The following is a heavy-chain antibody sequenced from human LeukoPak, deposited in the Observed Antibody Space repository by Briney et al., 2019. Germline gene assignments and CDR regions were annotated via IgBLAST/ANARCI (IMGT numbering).Heavy chain of an antibody. V-gene: IGHV1-2*02. CDR3: ARDSRRLVRGVIITSLGY. J-gene: IGHJ4*02. CDR2: INPNRGAT. CDR1: GYTFTGYY. Sequence: GASVKVSCKASGYTFTGYYMHWVRQAPGQGLEWMGWINPNRGATNYAQKFQGRVTMTRDTSTSTVYMELSSLRSEDTAVYYCARDSRRLVRGVIITSLGYWGQGTLVTVSS. D-gene: IGHD3-10*01.